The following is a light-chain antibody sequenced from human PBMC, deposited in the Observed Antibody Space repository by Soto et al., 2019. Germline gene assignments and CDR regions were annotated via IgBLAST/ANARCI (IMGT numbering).Light chain of an antibody. CDR1: QSLLHSNGYNY. CDR2: LGS. V-gene: IGKV2-28*01. CDR3: MQPPQSWT. J-gene: IGKJ1*01. Sequence: DIVMTQSPLSLPVTPGEPASISCRSSQSLLHSNGYNYLDWYLQKPGQSPQLLIYLGSNRASGVPDRFSGSGSGTDFTLKISRVEAEDVGVYYCMQPPQSWTFGQSTKVDIK.